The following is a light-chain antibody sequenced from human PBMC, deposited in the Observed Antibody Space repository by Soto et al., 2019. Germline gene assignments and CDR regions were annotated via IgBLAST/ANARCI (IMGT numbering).Light chain of an antibody. CDR2: AAS. CDR1: QSISSY. J-gene: IGKJ4*01. CDR3: QQSSSFPLS. V-gene: IGKV1-39*01. Sequence: DIQMTQSPSSLSASVGDRVTITCRASQSISSYLNWYQQKPGKAPKLLIYAASSLHSGVPSRFSGSGSGTDFTLTIDSLQPEDFATYYCQQSSSFPLSFGGGTKV.